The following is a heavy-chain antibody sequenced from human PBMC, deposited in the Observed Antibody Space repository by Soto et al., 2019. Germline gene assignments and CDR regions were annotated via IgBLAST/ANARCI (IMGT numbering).Heavy chain of an antibody. Sequence: ASVKVSCKASGYTFTSYGSSWVRQAPAQGLEWMGWISAYNGNTNYAQKLQGRVTMTTDTSTSTAYMELRSLRSDDTAVYYCASAGSSSWYGGSYYYYSYGMEGSGQGTTFTICS. CDR2: ISAYNGNT. J-gene: IGHJ6*02. D-gene: IGHD6-13*01. V-gene: IGHV1-18*01. CDR1: GYTFTSYG. CDR3: ASAGSSSWYGGSYYYYSYGMEG.